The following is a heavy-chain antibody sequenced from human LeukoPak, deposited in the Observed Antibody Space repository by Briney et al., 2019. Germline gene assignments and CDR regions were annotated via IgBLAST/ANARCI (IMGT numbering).Heavy chain of an antibody. V-gene: IGHV4-59*01. CDR3: ARDYYDSSGYDAFDI. D-gene: IGHD3-22*01. CDR2: IYYSGST. Sequence: PSETLSLTCTVSGGSLSSYYWSWLRQPPGKGLEWIRYIYYSGSTNYNPSLKSRVTISVDTSKNQFSLKLSSVTAADTAVYYCARDYYDSSGYDAFDIWGQGTMVTVSS. J-gene: IGHJ3*02. CDR1: GGSLSSYY.